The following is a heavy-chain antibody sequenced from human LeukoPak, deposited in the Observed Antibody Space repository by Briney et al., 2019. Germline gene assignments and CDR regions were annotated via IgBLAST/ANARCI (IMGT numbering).Heavy chain of an antibody. CDR3: ATLLKVLDGSRGWFDP. CDR1: GGSFSGYY. D-gene: IGHD3-10*01. CDR2: INHSGST. Sequence: SETLSLTCAVYGGSFSGYYWSWIRQPPGKGLEWIGEINHSGSTNYNPSLKSRVTISVDTSKNQFSLKLSSVTAADTAVYYCATLLKVLDGSRGWFDPWGQGTLVTVSS. V-gene: IGHV4-34*01. J-gene: IGHJ5*02.